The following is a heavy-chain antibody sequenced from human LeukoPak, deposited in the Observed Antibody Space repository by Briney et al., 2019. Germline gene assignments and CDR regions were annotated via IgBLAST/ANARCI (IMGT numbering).Heavy chain of an antibody. V-gene: IGHV1-69*04. CDR2: IIPILGIA. CDR3: AREDGSIG. Sequence: SVKVSCKASGYTFTGYYMHWVRQAPGQGLEWMGRIIPILGIANYAQKFQGRVTITADKSTSTAYMELSSLRSEDTAVYYCAREDGSIGWGQGTLVTVSS. CDR1: GYTFTGYY. J-gene: IGHJ4*02. D-gene: IGHD5-24*01.